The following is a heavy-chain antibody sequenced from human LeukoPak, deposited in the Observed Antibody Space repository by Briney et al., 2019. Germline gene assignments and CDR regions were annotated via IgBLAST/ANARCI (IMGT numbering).Heavy chain of an antibody. D-gene: IGHD2-2*01. V-gene: IGHV4-34*01. CDR3: ARVGDIVVVPAAMPAWFDP. CDR1: GGSFSGYY. J-gene: IGHJ5*02. CDR2: INHSGTT. Sequence: SETLSLTCAVYGGSFSGYYWSWIRQPPGKGLEWIGEINHSGTTNYNPSLKSRVTISVDTSKNQFSLRLSSVTAADTAVYYCARVGDIVVVPAAMPAWFDPWGQGTLVTVSS.